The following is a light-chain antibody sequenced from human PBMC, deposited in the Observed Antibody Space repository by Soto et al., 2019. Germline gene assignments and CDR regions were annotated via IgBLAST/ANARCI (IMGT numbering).Light chain of an antibody. Sequence: DIQLTQSPSFLSASVGDRVTITCRASQGINTYLAWYQQKPGKAPKLLISAASTLQSGVPSRFSGSGSGTEFTLTISSLQPEDFATYYCQQLNSYPHTFGQGTKLEIK. J-gene: IGKJ2*01. CDR2: AAS. CDR1: QGINTY. V-gene: IGKV1-9*01. CDR3: QQLNSYPHT.